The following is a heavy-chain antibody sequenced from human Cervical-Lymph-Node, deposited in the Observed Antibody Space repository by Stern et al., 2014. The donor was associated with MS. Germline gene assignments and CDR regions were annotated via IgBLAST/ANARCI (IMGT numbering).Heavy chain of an antibody. CDR2: INTGNGNR. CDR3: ARTGTVVTSGYYYGMDV. CDR1: GYNFTDYG. Sequence: VQLVESGAAVKKPGASVKVSCTTAGYNFTDYGIIWVRQAPGQRLEWMGWINTGNGNRRYSKKIQGRVTITRDTSASTAYMELSSLRSEDTAVYYCARTGTVVTSGYYYGMDVWGQGTTVTVSS. V-gene: IGHV1-3*04. J-gene: IGHJ6*02. D-gene: IGHD4-23*01.